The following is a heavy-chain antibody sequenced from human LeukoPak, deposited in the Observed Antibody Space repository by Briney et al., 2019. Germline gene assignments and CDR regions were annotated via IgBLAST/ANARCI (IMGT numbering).Heavy chain of an antibody. D-gene: IGHD6-13*01. V-gene: IGHV3-13*01. J-gene: IGHJ4*02. CDR1: GFTVSGND. CDR2: ISIAGVT. CDR3: ARARHREGYKNSWYEN. Sequence: GGSLRLSCAASGFTVSGNDMHWVRQIIGKGLEWVSAISIAGVTYYPGSVRGRFIISREDAKNSLYLQMNSLRAEDTAVYYCARARHREGYKNSWYENWGQGTLVTVSS.